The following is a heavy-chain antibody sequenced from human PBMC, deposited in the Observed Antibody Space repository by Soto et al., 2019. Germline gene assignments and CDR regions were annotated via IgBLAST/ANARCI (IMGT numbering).Heavy chain of an antibody. CDR1: GGSISSGGYY. J-gene: IGHJ5*02. D-gene: IGHD3-22*01. Sequence: KPSETLSLTCTVSGGSISSGGYYWSWIRQHPGKGLEWIGYIYYSGSTYYNPSLKSRVTISVDTSKNQFSLKLSSVTAADTAVYYCARDYYDSSGYSQNWFDPWGQGTLVTVSS. V-gene: IGHV4-31*03. CDR3: ARDYYDSSGYSQNWFDP. CDR2: IYYSGST.